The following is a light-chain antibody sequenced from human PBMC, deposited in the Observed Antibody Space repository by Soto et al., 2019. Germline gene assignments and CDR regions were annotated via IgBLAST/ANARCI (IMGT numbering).Light chain of an antibody. J-gene: IGLJ3*02. CDR2: DVS. CDR3: SSYTSSSTWV. V-gene: IGLV2-14*01. Sequence: QSALIQPASVSGFTGQSITISCTGTSSDVGGYNYVSWYQQLPGKAPKLMIYDVSNRPSGVSNRFSGSKSGNTDSLTISGLKAEDEADYYCSSYTSSSTWVFGGGTKLTFL. CDR1: SSDVGGYNY.